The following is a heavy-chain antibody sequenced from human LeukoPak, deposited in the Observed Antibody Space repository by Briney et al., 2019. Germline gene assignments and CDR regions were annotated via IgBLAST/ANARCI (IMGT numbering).Heavy chain of an antibody. CDR3: ARGGSSYNDEHEEFDY. CDR2: ISAYNSDT. D-gene: IGHD3-22*01. CDR1: GYTFTKHG. V-gene: IGHV1-18*01. Sequence: ASVKVPCKASGYTFTKHGFGWVRQAPGQGLEWMGWISAYNSDTYYAQKLQGRVTVTTDTSTSTAYMELSSLRSEDTAVYYCARGGSSYNDEHEEFDYWGQGTVVTVSS. J-gene: IGHJ4*02.